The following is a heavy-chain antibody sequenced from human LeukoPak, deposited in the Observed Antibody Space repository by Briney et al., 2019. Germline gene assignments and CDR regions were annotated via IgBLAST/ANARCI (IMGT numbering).Heavy chain of an antibody. J-gene: IGHJ4*02. CDR3: ARIGMATTRGYY. D-gene: IGHD5-24*01. V-gene: IGHV4-59*01. CDR2: IYYSGST. Sequence: SETLSLTCSVSGGSISSYYWSWIRQPPGKGLEWIGYIYYSGSTHYNPSLESRVTISIDTSKKQLSLKLTSVTAADTAVYYCARIGMATTRGYYWGQGTLVTVSS. CDR1: GGSISSYY.